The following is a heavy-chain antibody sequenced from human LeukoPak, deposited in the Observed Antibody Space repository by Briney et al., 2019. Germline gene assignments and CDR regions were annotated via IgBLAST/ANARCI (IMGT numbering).Heavy chain of an antibody. D-gene: IGHD6-13*01. J-gene: IGHJ6*03. CDR2: ISAYNGNT. Sequence: GASVKVSCKASGYTFTSYGISWVRQAPGQGLEWMGWISAYNGNTNYAQKLQGRVTMTTDTSTSTAYMELRSLRSDDTAVYYCAREGSSWYRYYYYYYMDVWGKGTTVTVSS. CDR1: GYTFTSYG. CDR3: AREGSSWYRYYYYYYMDV. V-gene: IGHV1-18*01.